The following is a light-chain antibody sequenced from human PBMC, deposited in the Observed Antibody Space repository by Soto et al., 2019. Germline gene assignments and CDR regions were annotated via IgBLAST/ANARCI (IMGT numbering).Light chain of an antibody. J-gene: IGKJ4*01. CDR1: ESVSSY. Sequence: EIVLTQSPETLSLSPGERATLSCRASESVSSYLAWYQQKPGQAPRLLIYDASNRATSIPARFSGSGSGTDFTLTISSLEPEDFAVYYCQQRSNWPPLTFGGGTKVEIK. V-gene: IGKV3-11*01. CDR3: QQRSNWPPLT. CDR2: DAS.